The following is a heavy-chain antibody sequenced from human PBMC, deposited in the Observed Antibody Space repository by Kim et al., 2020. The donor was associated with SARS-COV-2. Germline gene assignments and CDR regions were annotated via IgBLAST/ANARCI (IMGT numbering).Heavy chain of an antibody. V-gene: IGHV3-33*01. D-gene: IGHD2-15*01. CDR3: ARGRCSGGSCYWRYWFDP. J-gene: IGHJ5*02. CDR2: IWYDGSNK. Sequence: GGSLRLSCAASGFTFSSYGMHWVRQAPGKGLEWVAVIWYDGSNKYYADSVKGRFTISRDNSKNTLYLQMNSLRAEDTAVYYCARGRCSGGSCYWRYWFDPWGQGTLVTVSS. CDR1: GFTFSSYG.